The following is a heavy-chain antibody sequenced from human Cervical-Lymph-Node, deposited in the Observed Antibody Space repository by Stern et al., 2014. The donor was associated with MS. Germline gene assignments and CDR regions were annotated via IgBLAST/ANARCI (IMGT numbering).Heavy chain of an antibody. D-gene: IGHD6-13*01. V-gene: IGHV1-18*01. CDR3: RAGSDAFDI. CDR2: IGTNIGNT. CDR1: GYTFIEFS. Sequence: VQLVESGAEVKKPGASVKVSCKASGYTFIEFSISWVRQAPGKGLEWMGWIGTNIGNTNYAQKFQGRVTLATDTSTTTVYMELRSLRSDDTAMYYCRAGSDAFDIWGQGTMVTVSS. J-gene: IGHJ3*02.